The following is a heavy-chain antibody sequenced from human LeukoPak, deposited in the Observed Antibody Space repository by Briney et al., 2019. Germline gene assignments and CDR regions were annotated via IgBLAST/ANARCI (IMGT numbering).Heavy chain of an antibody. CDR3: ARRAVAYYYYYYMDV. Sequence: ASVKVSCKASGGTFSSYAISWVRQATGQGLEWMGWMNPNSGNTGYAQKFQGRVTITRNTSISTAYMDLSSLRSDDTAVYYCARRAVAYYYYYYMDVWGKGTTVTVSS. J-gene: IGHJ6*03. CDR2: MNPNSGNT. V-gene: IGHV1-8*03. CDR1: GGTFSSYA. D-gene: IGHD6-19*01.